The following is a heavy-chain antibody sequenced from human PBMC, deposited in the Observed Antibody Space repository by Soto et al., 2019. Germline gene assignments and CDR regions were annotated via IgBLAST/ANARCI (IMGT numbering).Heavy chain of an antibody. CDR3: ARAQTYGVFDY. CDR1: GFTFSSYE. Sequence: GSLRLSCAASGFTFSSYEMNWVRQAPGKGLEWVSYISSSGSTIYYADSVKGRFTISRDNAKNSLYLQMNSLRAEDTAVYYCARAQTYGVFDYWGQGTLVTVSS. J-gene: IGHJ4*02. D-gene: IGHD4-17*01. CDR2: ISSSGSTI. V-gene: IGHV3-48*03.